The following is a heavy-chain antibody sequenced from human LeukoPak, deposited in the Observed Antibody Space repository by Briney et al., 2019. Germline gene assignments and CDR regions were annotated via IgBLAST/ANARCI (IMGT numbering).Heavy chain of an antibody. CDR1: GFTFNNYW. CDR3: ASHPNYNWNDDY. V-gene: IGHV3-48*04. J-gene: IGHJ4*02. CDR2: ISSSGSTI. D-gene: IGHD1-20*01. Sequence: GGSLRLSCAASGFTFNNYWMNWVRQAPGKGLEWVSYISSSGSTIYYADSVKGRFTISRDNAKNSLYLQMNSLRAEDTAVYYCASHPNYNWNDDYWGQGTLVTVSS.